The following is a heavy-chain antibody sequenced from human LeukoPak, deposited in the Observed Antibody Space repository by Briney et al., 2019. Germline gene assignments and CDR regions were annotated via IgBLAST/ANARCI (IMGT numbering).Heavy chain of an antibody. D-gene: IGHD2-15*01. J-gene: IGHJ3*02. Sequence: SETLSLTXTASGYSIRSGYYWGWIRQPPGKGLECIGIYHSGSTYYNPSLKSRVTISVDTSRNQFSLKLSSVTAADTAVYYCARDLVGVVVNAFDIWGQGTMVTVSS. CDR1: GYSIRSGYY. V-gene: IGHV4-38-2*02. CDR2: YHSGST. CDR3: ARDLVGVVVNAFDI.